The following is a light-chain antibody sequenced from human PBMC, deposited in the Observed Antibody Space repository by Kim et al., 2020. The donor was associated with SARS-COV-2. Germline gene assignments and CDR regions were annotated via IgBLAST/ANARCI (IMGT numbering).Light chain of an antibody. V-gene: IGLV2-18*02. J-gene: IGLJ3*02. CDR2: EVS. Sequence: GQSVTISCTGTSSDVGSYNRVSWYQQPPGTAPKLIIYEVSNRPSGVPDRFSGSKSGNTASLTISVLQAEDEADYYCSSQTITSTWVFGGGTQLTVL. CDR1: SSDVGSYNR. CDR3: SSQTITSTWV.